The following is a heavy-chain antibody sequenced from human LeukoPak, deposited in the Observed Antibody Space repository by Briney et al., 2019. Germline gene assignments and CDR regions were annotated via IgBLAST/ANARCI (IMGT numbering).Heavy chain of an antibody. CDR3: ARLAARNYFDY. V-gene: IGHV4-61*02. J-gene: IGHJ4*02. Sequence: PSETLSLTCTVSGGSISSGSYYWSWIRQPAGKGLEWIGRIYTSGSTNYNPSLKSRVTISVDTSKNQFSLKLSSVTAADTAVYYCARLAARNYFDYWGQGTLVTVSS. CDR1: GGSISSGSYY. D-gene: IGHD6-6*01. CDR2: IYTSGST.